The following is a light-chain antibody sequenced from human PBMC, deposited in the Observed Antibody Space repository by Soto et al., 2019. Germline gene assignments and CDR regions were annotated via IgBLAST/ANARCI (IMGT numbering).Light chain of an antibody. J-gene: IGKJ1*01. CDR3: QQYNIYWT. Sequence: DIQMTQSPSTLSASVGDRVTITCRASQSIRSWLAWYQQKPGKAPKLLIYKASSLVSGVPSRFSGSGSGTEFSLTISILQPDDFATYYCQQYNIYWTFGQGTKVDIK. CDR1: QSIRSW. CDR2: KAS. V-gene: IGKV1-5*03.